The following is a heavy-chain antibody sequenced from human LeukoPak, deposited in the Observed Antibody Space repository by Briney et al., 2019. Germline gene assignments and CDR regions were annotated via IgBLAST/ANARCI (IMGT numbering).Heavy chain of an antibody. V-gene: IGHV4-39*07. D-gene: IGHD6-6*01. J-gene: IGHJ6*04. Sequence: PSETLSLTCTVSGGSISSSSYYWGWIRQPPGKGLEWIGSIYYSGSTYYNPSLKSRITISVDTSKNQFSLKLSSVTAADTAVYSCARADSSSFSVDVWGKGTTATVSS. CDR2: IYYSGST. CDR1: GGSISSSSYY. CDR3: ARADSSSFSVDV.